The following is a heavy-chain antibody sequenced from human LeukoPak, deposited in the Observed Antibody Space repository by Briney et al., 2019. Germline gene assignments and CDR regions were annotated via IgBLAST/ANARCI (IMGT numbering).Heavy chain of an antibody. CDR1: GFTFSSYG. V-gene: IGHV3-30*02. Sequence: GGCLRLSCAASGFTFSSYGMHWVRQAPGKGLEWVAFIRYDGSNKYYADSVKGRFTISRDNSKNTLYLQMNSLRAEDTAVYYCAKDRSAYIVLMVYANNFDYWGQGTLVTVSS. J-gene: IGHJ4*02. D-gene: IGHD2-8*01. CDR3: AKDRSAYIVLMVYANNFDY. CDR2: IRYDGSNK.